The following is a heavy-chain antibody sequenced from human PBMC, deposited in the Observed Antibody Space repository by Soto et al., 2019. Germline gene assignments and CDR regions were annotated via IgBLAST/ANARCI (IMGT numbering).Heavy chain of an antibody. Sequence: EVQVVESGGGLVQPGGSLRLSCAASGFTFSSYSMNWVRQAPGKGLEWVSYISSSSGTINYADSVKGRFTISRDNAKNSLYLQMNSLRADDTAVYYCARWSRAYATDYWGQGTLVTGSS. D-gene: IGHD3-3*01. CDR2: ISSSSGTI. J-gene: IGHJ4*02. V-gene: IGHV3-48*01. CDR3: ARWSRAYATDY. CDR1: GFTFSSYS.